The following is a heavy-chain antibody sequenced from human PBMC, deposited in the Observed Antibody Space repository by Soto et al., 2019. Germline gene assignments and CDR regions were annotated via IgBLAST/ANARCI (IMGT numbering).Heavy chain of an antibody. CDR2: IYTSENT. CDR3: ARLNGYCISTNCHGYYGMDV. CDR1: GGSVSSSSYS. D-gene: IGHD2-2*03. J-gene: IGHJ6*02. Sequence: SETLSLTCAVYGGSVSSSSYSWGRIRQYPRKGLEWIGTIYTSENTYYNPSLLSRVTISVDTSKNEFSVRLSSVTAADTAVYYCARLNGYCISTNCHGYYGMDVWGQGTTVTVSS. V-gene: IGHV4-39*01.